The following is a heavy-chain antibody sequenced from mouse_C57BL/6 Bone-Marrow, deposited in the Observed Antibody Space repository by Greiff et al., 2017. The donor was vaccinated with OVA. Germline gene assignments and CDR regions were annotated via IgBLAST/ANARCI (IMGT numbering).Heavy chain of an antibody. Sequence: QVQLQQSGAELVRPGASVKLSCKASGYTFTDYYINWVKQRPGQGLEWIGRIYPGSGDTYYNEKFKGKATLTAEKSSSTAYMQLSSLTSEDSAVYFCARWMVVAKRGDDMDDWGKGTSVTVSS. D-gene: IGHD1-1*01. CDR1: GYTFTDYY. CDR2: IYPGSGDT. J-gene: IGHJ4*01. CDR3: ARWMVVAKRGDDMDD. V-gene: IGHV1-76*01.